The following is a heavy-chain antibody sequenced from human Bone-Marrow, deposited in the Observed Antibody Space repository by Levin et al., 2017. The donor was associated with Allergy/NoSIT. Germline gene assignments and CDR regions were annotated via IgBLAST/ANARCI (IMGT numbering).Heavy chain of an antibody. CDR2: VAYDGHNK. CDR3: TKDGRLAVATTTWFDP. Sequence: GGSLRLSCTASGFAFSDYGIHWVRQAPGKGLEWVALVAYDGHNKYYADSVKGRFTISRDNAKNTVFLELNSLRVDDTAVYYCTKDGRLAVATTTWFDPWGQGTLVTVSS. CDR1: GFAFSDYG. J-gene: IGHJ5*02. V-gene: IGHV3-30*18. D-gene: IGHD6-19*01.